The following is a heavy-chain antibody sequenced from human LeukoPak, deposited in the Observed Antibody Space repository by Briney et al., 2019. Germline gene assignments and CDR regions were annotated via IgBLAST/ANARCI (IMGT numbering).Heavy chain of an antibody. Sequence: SETLSLTCTVSGGSINYYYWSWIRQPPGKGLEWIGYVYFTGSTAYSPSLKSRVTVSVDASKDQFSLRLRSVTAADTAVYYCARHDVTWSYFFDSWGQGTLVTVAS. J-gene: IGHJ4*02. D-gene: IGHD1-26*01. CDR2: VYFTGST. V-gene: IGHV4-59*08. CDR1: GGSINYYY. CDR3: ARHDVTWSYFFDS.